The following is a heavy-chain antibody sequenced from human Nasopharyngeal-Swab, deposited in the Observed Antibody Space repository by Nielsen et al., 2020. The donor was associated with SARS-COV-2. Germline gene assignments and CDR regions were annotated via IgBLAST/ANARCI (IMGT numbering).Heavy chain of an antibody. CDR3: ARPRGSGWYREAFDI. V-gene: IGHV4-39*01. D-gene: IGHD6-19*01. Sequence: WIRQPPGKGLEWIGSIYYSGSTYYNPSLKSRVTISVDTSKNQSSLKLSSVTAADTAVYYCARPRGSGWYREAFDIWGQGTMVTVSS. CDR2: IYYSGST. J-gene: IGHJ3*02.